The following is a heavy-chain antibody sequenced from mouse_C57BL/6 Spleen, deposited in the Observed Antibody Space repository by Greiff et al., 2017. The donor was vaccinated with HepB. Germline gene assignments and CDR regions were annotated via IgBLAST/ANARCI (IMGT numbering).Heavy chain of an antibody. D-gene: IGHD3-3*01. V-gene: IGHV1-42*01. CDR3: ARTGAGSYYFDY. CDR1: GYSFTGYY. CDR2: INPSTGGT. J-gene: IGHJ2*01. Sequence: VQLQQSGPELVKPGASVKISCKASGYSFTGYYMNWVKQSPEKSLEWIGEINPSTGGTTYNQKFKAKATLTVDKSSSTAYMQLKSLTSEDSAVYYCARTGAGSYYFDYWGQGTTLTVSS.